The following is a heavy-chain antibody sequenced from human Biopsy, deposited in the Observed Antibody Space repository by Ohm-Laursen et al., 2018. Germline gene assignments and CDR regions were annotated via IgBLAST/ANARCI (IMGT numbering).Heavy chain of an antibody. CDR2: SSGSGNST. D-gene: IGHD3-16*01. CDR3: AKGYGPDNWFDP. CDR1: GFPFSNYA. Sequence: GSLRLSCTASGFPFSNYAMTWVRQAPGKGLEWVSCSSGSGNSTFYPDSVKGRFTISRDNSKNSLYLKMNSLRAEDTAVYYCAKGYGPDNWFDPWGQGTLVTVSS. J-gene: IGHJ5*02. V-gene: IGHV3-23*01.